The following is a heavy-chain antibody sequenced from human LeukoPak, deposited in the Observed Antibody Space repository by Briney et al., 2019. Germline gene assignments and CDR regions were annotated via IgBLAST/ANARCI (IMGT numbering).Heavy chain of an antibody. CDR2: IYHSGST. D-gene: IGHD2-2*01. CDR1: GYSISSGYY. V-gene: IGHV4-38-2*01. CDR3: ARAVGYCSSTSCYVGAFDI. J-gene: IGHJ3*02. Sequence: SETLSLTCAVSGYSISSGYYWGWIRQPPGKGLEWIGSIYHSGSTYYNPSLKSRVTISVDTSKNQISLKLSSVTAADTAVYYCARAVGYCSSTSCYVGAFDIWGQGTMVTVSS.